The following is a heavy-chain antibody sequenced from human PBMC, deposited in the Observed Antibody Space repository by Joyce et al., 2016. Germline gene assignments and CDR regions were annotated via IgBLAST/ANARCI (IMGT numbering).Heavy chain of an antibody. CDR3: VRDCYSSGWYWDAFDI. D-gene: IGHD6-19*01. CDR2: INPDSGGT. V-gene: IGHV1-2*06. CDR1: GYTFTGYY. Sequence: QVQLVQSGAEVKKPGASVKVSCKASGYTFTGYYLHWVRQAPGQGLEWMGRINPDSGGTNYAQKFQGRVTMTRDTAISTAYMELSRLRSDDTAVYSCVRDCYSSGWYWDAFDIWGQGTMVTVSS. J-gene: IGHJ3*02.